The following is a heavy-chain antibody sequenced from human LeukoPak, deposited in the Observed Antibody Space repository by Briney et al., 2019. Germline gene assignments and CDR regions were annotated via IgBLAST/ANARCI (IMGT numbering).Heavy chain of an antibody. CDR1: GGTSSSYA. V-gene: IGHV1-69*01. J-gene: IGHJ5*02. Sequence: SVKVPCKASGGTSSSYAISWVGQAPGQGLEWMGGIIPIFGTANYAQKFQGRVTITADESTSTAYMELSSLRSEDTAVYYCARDYGGWFDPWGQGTLVTVSS. D-gene: IGHD3-10*01. CDR3: ARDYGGWFDP. CDR2: IIPIFGTA.